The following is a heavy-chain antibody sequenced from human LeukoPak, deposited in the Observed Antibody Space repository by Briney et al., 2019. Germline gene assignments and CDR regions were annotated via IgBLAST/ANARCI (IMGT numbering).Heavy chain of an antibody. CDR2: IRSKALYGTR. CDR1: GFNFGGYA. V-gene: IGHV3-49*04. D-gene: IGHD2-2*01. CDR3: ARDNVNYYATDY. J-gene: IGHJ4*02. Sequence: GGSLRLSWTASGFNFGGYAINWVRQAPGQGLEWVGFIRSKALYGTREYAASVEGRFTISRDDSKGIAYLQMNTLRIEDTAVYYCARDNVNYYATDYWGQGTLVTVSS.